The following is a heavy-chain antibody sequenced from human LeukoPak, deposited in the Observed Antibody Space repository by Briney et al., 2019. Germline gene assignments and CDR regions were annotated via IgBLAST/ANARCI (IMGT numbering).Heavy chain of an antibody. CDR2: ISYDGSNK. D-gene: IGHD3-9*01. Sequence: GGSLRLSCGASGFTFSSYGMHWVRQAPGEGREWVADISYDGSNKYYADSVKGRFTISRDNSKNTLYLQMNSLRAEDTAVYYCAKDQYVDSSLSDYYGMDVWGQGTTVTVSS. CDR3: AKDQYVDSSLSDYYGMDV. CDR1: GFTFSSYG. V-gene: IGHV3-30*18. J-gene: IGHJ6*02.